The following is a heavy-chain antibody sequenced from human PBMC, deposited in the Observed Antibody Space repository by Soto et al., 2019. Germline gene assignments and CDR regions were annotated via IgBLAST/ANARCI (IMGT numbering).Heavy chain of an antibody. CDR3: ARVGRSSSWSNWFDP. V-gene: IGHV4-61*05. J-gene: IGHJ5*02. CDR1: GSSINSDNYS. D-gene: IGHD6-6*01. Sequence: SETLSLTCAVSGSSINSDNYSYNWIRQHPGKGLEWIGDIYYSGSANYNPSLKSRVTISVDKSKNQFSLKLSSVTAADTAVYYCARVGRSSSWSNWFDPWGQGTLVTVSS. CDR2: IYYSGSA.